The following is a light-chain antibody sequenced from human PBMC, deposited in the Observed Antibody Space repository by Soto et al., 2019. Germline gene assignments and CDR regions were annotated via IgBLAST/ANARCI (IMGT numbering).Light chain of an antibody. J-gene: IGLJ1*01. CDR2: DSN. CDR3: AAWDDSLNFPYV. CDR1: SSNIGSNT. V-gene: IGLV1-44*01. Sequence: QSVLTQPPSASGTPGQRVTISCSGSSSNIGSNTVHWYQQLAGAAPKLLIYDSNQRPSGVPDRFSGSQSGTSASLAISGLQSEDEADYYCAAWDDSLNFPYVFGTGTK.